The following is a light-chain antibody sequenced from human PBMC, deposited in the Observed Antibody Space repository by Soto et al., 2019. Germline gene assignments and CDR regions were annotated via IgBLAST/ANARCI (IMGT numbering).Light chain of an antibody. J-gene: IGLJ3*02. V-gene: IGLV1-44*01. CDR1: SSNIGSNT. Sequence: QSVLTQPPSASGTPGQSVTISCSGISSNIGSNTVNWYQQLPGTAPKLVIYTNDQRPSGVPDRFSGSKSGTSASLAISWLQSEDEADYYCAAWDDSLNGWVFGGGTKLTVL. CDR2: TND. CDR3: AAWDDSLNGWV.